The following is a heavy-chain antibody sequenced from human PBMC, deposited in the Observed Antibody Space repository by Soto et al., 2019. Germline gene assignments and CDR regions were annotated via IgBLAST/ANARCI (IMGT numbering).Heavy chain of an antibody. J-gene: IGHJ4*02. V-gene: IGHV4-34*01. CDR3: ARGGWRHIDY. Sequence: SETLSLTCAVYGGSFSGYYWTWIRQPPGKGLEWIASINFSGTTYDNPSLKSRVTISVDTSKNQFSLKLNSVTAADTAVYYCARGGWRHIDYWGQGTLVTVSS. CDR2: INFSGTT. D-gene: IGHD3-3*01. CDR1: GGSFSGYY.